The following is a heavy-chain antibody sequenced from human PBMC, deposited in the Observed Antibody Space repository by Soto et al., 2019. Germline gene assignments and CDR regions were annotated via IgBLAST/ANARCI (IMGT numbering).Heavy chain of an antibody. Sequence: XSRKVSCKASAYTFTSYDINWVRQATGQGLEWMGWMNPNSGNTGYAQKFQGRVTMTRNTSISTAYMELSSLRSEDTAVYYCATSGVRGTWDYYYGMDVWGQGTTVTVSS. J-gene: IGHJ6*02. CDR2: MNPNSGNT. V-gene: IGHV1-8*01. CDR1: AYTFTSYD. D-gene: IGHD3-10*01. CDR3: ATSGVRGTWDYYYGMDV.